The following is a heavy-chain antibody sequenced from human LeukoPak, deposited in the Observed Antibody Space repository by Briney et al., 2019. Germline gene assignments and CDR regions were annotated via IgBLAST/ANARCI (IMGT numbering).Heavy chain of an antibody. D-gene: IGHD3-22*01. J-gene: IGHJ4*02. CDR3: ARDGAYDDASGYRADF. CDR2: ISHSGATV. CDR1: GFRFSDYD. Sequence: PGGSLRLSCTASGFRFSDYDMNWFRQTPGKGPEWLSYISHSGATVQYADSVRGRFTVSRDNHKNTLYLQMTSLRVEDTAVYYCARDGAYDDASGYRADFWGQGTLVTVSP. V-gene: IGHV3-11*01.